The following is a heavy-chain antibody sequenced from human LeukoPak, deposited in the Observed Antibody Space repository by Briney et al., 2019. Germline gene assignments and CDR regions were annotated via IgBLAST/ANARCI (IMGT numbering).Heavy chain of an antibody. Sequence: PGGSLRLSCAASGFTFSSYGMSWVRQAPGKGLEWVSAISGSGGSTYYADSVKGRFTISRDNSKNTLYLQMNSLRAEDTAVYYCAKQVWGSYYFDYWGQGTLVTVSS. CDR1: GFTFSSYG. D-gene: IGHD3-16*01. J-gene: IGHJ4*02. V-gene: IGHV3-23*01. CDR2: ISGSGGST. CDR3: AKQVWGSYYFDY.